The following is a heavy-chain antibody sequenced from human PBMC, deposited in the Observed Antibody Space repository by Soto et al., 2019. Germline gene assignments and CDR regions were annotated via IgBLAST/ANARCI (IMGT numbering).Heavy chain of an antibody. CDR2: INAGNGNT. D-gene: IGHD3-10*01. CDR3: VKQSGSGSYYKVGSGGHFDS. Sequence: ASVKVSCKASGYTFTSYAMHWVRQAPGQRLEWMGWINAGNGNTKYSQKFQGRVTITRDTSASTAYMGLTSLRAEDTAVYYCVKQSGSGSYYKVGSGGHFDSWGQGTLVTVSS. CDR1: GYTFTSYA. V-gene: IGHV1-3*01. J-gene: IGHJ4*02.